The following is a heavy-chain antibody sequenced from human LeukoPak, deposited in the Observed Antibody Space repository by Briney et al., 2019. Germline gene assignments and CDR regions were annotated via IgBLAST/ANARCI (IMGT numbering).Heavy chain of an antibody. V-gene: IGHV3-21*01. Sequence: GGSLRLSCAASGFTFSSYSMNWVRQAPGKGLEWVSSISSSSSYIYYADSVKGRFTISRDNAKKTLYLQMDSLRAEDTAVYYCARGGQVWLLEYFEYWGQGTLVTVSS. J-gene: IGHJ4*02. CDR1: GFTFSSYS. D-gene: IGHD5-18*01. CDR2: ISSSSSYI. CDR3: ARGGQVWLLEYFEY.